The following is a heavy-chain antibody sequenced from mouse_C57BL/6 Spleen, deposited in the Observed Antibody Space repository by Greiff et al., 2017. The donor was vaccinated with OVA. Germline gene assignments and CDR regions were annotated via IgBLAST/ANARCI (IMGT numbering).Heavy chain of an antibody. CDR3: ARGTNFDY. J-gene: IGHJ2*01. Sequence: VQLQQPGAELVKPGASVKLSCKASGYTFTSYWMHWVKQRPGQGLEWIGRIYPGDGDTNYNGKFKGKATLTADKSSSTAYMQLSSLTSEDSAVYFCARGTNFDYWGQGTTLTVSS. CDR2: IYPGDGDT. CDR1: GYTFTSYW. D-gene: IGHD1-3*01. V-gene: IGHV1-82*01.